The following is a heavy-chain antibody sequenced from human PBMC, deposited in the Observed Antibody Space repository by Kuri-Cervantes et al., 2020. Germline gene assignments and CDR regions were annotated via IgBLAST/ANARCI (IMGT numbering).Heavy chain of an antibody. CDR2: MNPNSGNT. CDR3: ARVGGYCSSTSCYAADYYYYYGMDV. J-gene: IGHJ6*02. V-gene: IGHV1-8*02. Sequence: ASVKVSCKASGGTFSSYAISWVRQATGQGLEWMGWMNPNSGNTGYAQKFQGRVTMTRNTSISTAYMELSSLRSEDTAVYYCARVGGYCSSTSCYAADYYYYYGMDVWGQGTTVTVSS. D-gene: IGHD2-2*01. CDR1: GGTFSSYA.